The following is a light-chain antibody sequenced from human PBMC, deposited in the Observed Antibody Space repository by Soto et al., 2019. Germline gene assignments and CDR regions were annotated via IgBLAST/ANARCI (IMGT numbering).Light chain of an antibody. CDR1: SSDVGGYNY. J-gene: IGLJ3*02. CDR2: EVS. Sequence: QSVLTQPASASGSPGQSITISCTGTSSDVGGYNYVSWYQQHPGKAPKLMIFEVSNRPSGVSIRFSGSKSGNTASLTISGLQAEDEADYYCSSYTSTSALPVFAGGTKVTVL. V-gene: IGLV2-14*01. CDR3: SSYTSTSALPV.